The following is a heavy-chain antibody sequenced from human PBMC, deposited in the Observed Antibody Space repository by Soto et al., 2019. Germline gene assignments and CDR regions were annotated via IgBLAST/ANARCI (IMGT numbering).Heavy chain of an antibody. CDR1: GFTFDEYG. CDR2: ISWNSGTI. J-gene: IGHJ1*01. CDR3: AKGHIMRATNDYFQD. Sequence: EVQLVESGGGLVQPGRSLRLSCAASGFTFDEYGMNWVRQGPGKGLEWLSGISWNSGTITYAGSVKGRFTISRDNANNSLYLEMNSLRAEDTALYYCAKGHIMRATNDYFQDWGQGTLVIVSS. V-gene: IGHV3-9*01. D-gene: IGHD1-26*01.